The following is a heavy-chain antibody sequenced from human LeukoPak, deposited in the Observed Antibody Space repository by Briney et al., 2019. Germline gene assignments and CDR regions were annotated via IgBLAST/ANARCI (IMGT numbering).Heavy chain of an antibody. Sequence: SETLSLTCTVSGGSISSYYWSWIRQPPGKGLEWIGYIYYSGSTNYNPSRKSRVTISVDTSKNQFSLKLSSVTAADTAVYYCARDLEDDYVWGSYRHLPYAFDIWGQGTMVTVSS. J-gene: IGHJ3*02. CDR3: ARDLEDDYVWGSYRHLPYAFDI. CDR2: IYYSGST. D-gene: IGHD3-16*02. CDR1: GGSISSYY. V-gene: IGHV4-59*01.